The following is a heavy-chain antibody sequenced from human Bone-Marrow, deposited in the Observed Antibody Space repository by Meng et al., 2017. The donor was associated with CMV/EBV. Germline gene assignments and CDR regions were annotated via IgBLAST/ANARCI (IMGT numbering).Heavy chain of an antibody. D-gene: IGHD3/OR15-3a*01. Sequence: ASVKVSCKASGYTFTSYGISWVRQAPGQGLEWMGWISAYNGNTNYAQKLQGRVTRTTDTSTSTAYMELRRLRSADTEVYYCARDAFGFGPLYYYYGMDVWSQGTTVTVSS. V-gene: IGHV1-18*01. CDR3: ARDAFGFGPLYYYYGMDV. J-gene: IGHJ6*02. CDR1: GYTFTSYG. CDR2: ISAYNGNT.